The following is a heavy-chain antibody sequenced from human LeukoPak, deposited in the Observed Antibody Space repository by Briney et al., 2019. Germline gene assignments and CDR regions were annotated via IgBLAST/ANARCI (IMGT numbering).Heavy chain of an antibody. Sequence: ASVKVSCKTSVYSFTSYGISWVRQAPGQGLEWMGWISAYDGNTNYAQKVQGRVTMTTDSSTSTAYMELRSLRSDDTAVYYCAKLGASSGYSPIDYWGQGSLITVPS. V-gene: IGHV1-18*01. CDR2: ISAYDGNT. D-gene: IGHD3-22*01. CDR1: VYSFTSYG. CDR3: AKLGASSGYSPIDY. J-gene: IGHJ4*02.